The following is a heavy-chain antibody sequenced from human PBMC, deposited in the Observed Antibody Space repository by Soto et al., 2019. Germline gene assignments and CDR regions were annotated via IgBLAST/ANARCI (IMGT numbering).Heavy chain of an antibody. Sequence: QVQLQESGPGLVKPSETLSLTCTVSGGSISSYYWSWIRQPPGKGLEWIGYIYYSGSTNYNPALNSRFTIPVDTSKNQFTLKLSSVTAADMAVYYCARCNWYFDLWGRGTLVTVSS. CDR2: IYYSGST. V-gene: IGHV4-59*08. CDR1: GGSISSYY. J-gene: IGHJ2*01. CDR3: ARCNWYFDL.